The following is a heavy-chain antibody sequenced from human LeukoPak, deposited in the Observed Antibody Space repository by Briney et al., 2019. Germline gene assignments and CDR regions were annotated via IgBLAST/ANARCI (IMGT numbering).Heavy chain of an antibody. CDR3: ARSDNAFDI. V-gene: IGHV4-39*07. Sequence: PSETLSLTCSVSGDSITGYDWGWIRRPPGKGLEWIGNIYYTGNTYYNSSLKSRVTISLDTSKNQFSLKLSSVTAADTAVYYCARSDNAFDIWGQGTMVTVSS. J-gene: IGHJ3*02. CDR1: GDSITGYD. CDR2: IYYTGNT. D-gene: IGHD2-15*01.